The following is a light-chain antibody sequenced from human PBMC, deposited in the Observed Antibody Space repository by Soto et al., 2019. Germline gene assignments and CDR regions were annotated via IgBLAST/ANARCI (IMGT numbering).Light chain of an antibody. J-gene: IGKJ5*01. CDR1: QSVGSN. Sequence: ETVMTQSPVTLSLSPGEGATLSCRASQSVGSNLAWYQQKPGQAPRLVISGASTRATGILARFSGSGSGTEFTLTISSLQSEDLAVYYCQQYSNWPPFTFGQGTRLEIK. V-gene: IGKV3-15*01. CDR2: GAS. CDR3: QQYSNWPPFT.